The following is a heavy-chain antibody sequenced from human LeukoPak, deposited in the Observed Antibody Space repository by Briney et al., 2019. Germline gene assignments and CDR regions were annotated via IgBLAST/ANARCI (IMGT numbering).Heavy chain of an antibody. CDR1: GFAFSSYA. CDR3: AKARHYYDSSGRFDY. Sequence: GGSLRLSCAASGFAFSSYAMSWVRQAPGKGLEWVSDINGSGGSTYYADSVKGRFTISRDNSKNTLYLQMNSLRAEDTAVYYCAKARHYYDSSGRFDYWGQGTLVTVSS. J-gene: IGHJ4*02. V-gene: IGHV3-23*01. D-gene: IGHD3-22*01. CDR2: INGSGGST.